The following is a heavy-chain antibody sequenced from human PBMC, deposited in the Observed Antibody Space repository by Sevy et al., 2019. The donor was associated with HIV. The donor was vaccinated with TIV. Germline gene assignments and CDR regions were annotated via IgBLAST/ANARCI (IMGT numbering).Heavy chain of an antibody. CDR2: IKQDGSEK. CDR1: GFTFSSYW. CDR3: AREPFEDVLLWFGELYYFDY. Sequence: GGSLRLSCAASGFTFSSYWMSWVRQAPGKGLEWVANIKQDGSEKYYVDSVKGRFTISRDNAKNSLYLQMNSLRAEDTPVYYCAREPFEDVLLWFGELYYFDYWGQGTLVTVSS. V-gene: IGHV3-7*01. D-gene: IGHD3-10*01. J-gene: IGHJ4*02.